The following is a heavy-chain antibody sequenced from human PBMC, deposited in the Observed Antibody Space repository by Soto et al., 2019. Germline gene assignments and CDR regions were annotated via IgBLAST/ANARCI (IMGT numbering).Heavy chain of an antibody. Sequence: QVQLVQSGAEEKKPGASVKVSCKASGYTFTSYAMHWVRQAPGQRLEWMGWINAGNGNTKYSQKFQGRVTITRDTXXSTACMELSSLRSEDTAVYYCARDQGSSGWTDFDYWGQGTLVTVSS. J-gene: IGHJ4*02. CDR2: INAGNGNT. D-gene: IGHD6-19*01. V-gene: IGHV1-3*05. CDR3: ARDQGSSGWTDFDY. CDR1: GYTFTSYA.